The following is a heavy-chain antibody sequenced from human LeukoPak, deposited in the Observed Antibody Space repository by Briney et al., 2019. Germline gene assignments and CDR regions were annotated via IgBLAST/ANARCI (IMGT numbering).Heavy chain of an antibody. CDR1: GFTFSSHA. D-gene: IGHD6-19*01. CDR2: ISGRGGST. CDR3: AKSVGGTGDPVDY. J-gene: IGHJ4*02. Sequence: GGSLRLSCAASGFTFSSHAMNWARQAPGKGLEWVSNISGRGGSTYYADSVKGRFTISRDNSKNTLYLQMNSLRAEDTAVYYCAKSVGGTGDPVDYWGQGTLVIVSA. V-gene: IGHV3-23*01.